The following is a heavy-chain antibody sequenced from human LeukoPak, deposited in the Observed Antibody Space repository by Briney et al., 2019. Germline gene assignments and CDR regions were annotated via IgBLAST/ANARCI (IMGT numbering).Heavy chain of an antibody. J-gene: IGHJ4*02. D-gene: IGHD3-22*01. CDR2: IYYSGST. V-gene: IGHV4-59*01. CDR1: GGSISSYY. CDR3: ARDRGYYDSSGYFRIFDY. Sequence: SETLSLTCTVFGGSISSYYWSWIRQPPGKGLEWIGYIYYSGSTNYNPSLKSRVTISVDTSKNQFSLKLSSVTAADTAVYYCARDRGYYDSSGYFRIFDYWGQGTLVTVSS.